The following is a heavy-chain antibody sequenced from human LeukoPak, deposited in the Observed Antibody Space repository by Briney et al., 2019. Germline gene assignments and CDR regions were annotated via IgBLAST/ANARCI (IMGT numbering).Heavy chain of an antibody. Sequence: SETLSLTCAVCGGSFSGYYWSWIRQAPGKGLEGMGEINHSGSTNYNPSLKSRVTISVDTSKTQSSLKLGSVTAPDTAVYYCVTEPGYCTGGRCYGGWFDPWGQGTLVTVSS. J-gene: IGHJ5*02. V-gene: IGHV4-34*01. CDR3: VTEPGYCTGGRCYGGWFDP. CDR2: INHSGST. CDR1: GGSFSGYY. D-gene: IGHD2-15*01.